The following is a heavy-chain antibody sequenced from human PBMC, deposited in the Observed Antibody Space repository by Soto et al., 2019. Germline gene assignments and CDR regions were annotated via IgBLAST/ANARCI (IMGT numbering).Heavy chain of an antibody. Sequence: EVQLVESGGGLVKPGGSLRLSCAASGFTFSNAWMSWVRQAPGKGLEWVGRIKSKPVGGTTDYAAPVKGRFTISRDDSKNTLYLQMNSLKTEDTAVYYCTTVFTYLGYCSSTSCYPIWGQGPMVTVSS. J-gene: IGHJ3*02. D-gene: IGHD2-2*01. CDR2: IKSKPVGGTT. CDR3: TTVFTYLGYCSSTSCYPI. V-gene: IGHV3-15*01. CDR1: GFTFSNAW.